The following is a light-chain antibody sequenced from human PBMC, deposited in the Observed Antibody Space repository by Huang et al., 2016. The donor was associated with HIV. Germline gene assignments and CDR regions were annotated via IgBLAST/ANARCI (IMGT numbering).Light chain of an antibody. V-gene: IGKV3-11*01. CDR2: DAA. CDR1: QSISSY. J-gene: IGKJ3*01. Sequence: ETVLTQSPATLSLSPGERATLSGRASQSISSYLTWFHQKPGQAPRLLIYDAANRATGIPARFSGSGSGTDFTLTISSLEPEDFAVYYCQQRINWPFTFGPGTKVDIK. CDR3: QQRINWPFT.